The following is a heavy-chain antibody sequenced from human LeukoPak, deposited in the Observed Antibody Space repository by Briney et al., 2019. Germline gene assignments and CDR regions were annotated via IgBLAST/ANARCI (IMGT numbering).Heavy chain of an antibody. CDR1: GFTFNNYA. CDR2: INHNGGRT. CDR3: AKADRVVSAATLDY. Sequence: PGGSLRLSCAASGFTFNNYAMSWVRQAPGKGLEWVSTINHNGGRTYYADSLEGRFAISRDNSKNTLFLQMHSLRAEDTAVYYCAKADRVVSAATLDYWGQGTLVTVSS. V-gene: IGHV3-23*01. J-gene: IGHJ4*02. D-gene: IGHD2-2*01.